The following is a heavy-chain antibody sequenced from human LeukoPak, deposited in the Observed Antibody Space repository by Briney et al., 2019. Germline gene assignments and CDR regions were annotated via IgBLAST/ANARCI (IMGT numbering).Heavy chain of an antibody. J-gene: IGHJ4*02. Sequence: GGSLRLSCAASGFTFDDYAMHWVRQAPGKGLEWVSGISWNSGSIGYADSVKGRFTISRDNAKNSLYLQMNSLRAEDTALYYCAKDPVGATIAKGYFDYWGQGTLVTVSS. D-gene: IGHD1-26*01. CDR2: ISWNSGSI. CDR3: AKDPVGATIAKGYFDY. V-gene: IGHV3-9*01. CDR1: GFTFDDYA.